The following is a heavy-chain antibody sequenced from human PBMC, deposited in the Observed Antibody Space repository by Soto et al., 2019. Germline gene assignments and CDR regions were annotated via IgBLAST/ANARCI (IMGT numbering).Heavy chain of an antibody. CDR3: ARLSVDLNDYWSLDP. CDR1: GGSISSYY. D-gene: IGHD1-1*01. V-gene: IGHV4-59*13. Sequence: QVQLQESGPGLVKPSETLPLTCTVSGGSISSYYWSWIRPPPGKGLEWIGYVSYTGSTYYNPSLRSRVTISLGTSMNRFSLKVASVTAADTAVYYCARLSVDLNDYWSLDPWGQGTLVTVSS. J-gene: IGHJ5*02. CDR2: VSYTGST.